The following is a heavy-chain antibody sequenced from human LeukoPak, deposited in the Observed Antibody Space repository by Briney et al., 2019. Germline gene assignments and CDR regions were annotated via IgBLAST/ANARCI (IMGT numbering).Heavy chain of an antibody. CDR3: ARDADTSGSYWYFDL. D-gene: IGHD3-22*01. J-gene: IGHJ2*01. CDR2: IWSDGSNE. V-gene: IGHV3-33*01. Sequence: QSGGSLRLSCAASGFTLSYYGMPWVRQAPGKGLEWVALIWSDGSNENYADSVKGRFTISRDTSRNTLYLQMHSLRAEDTAVYYCARDADTSGSYWYFDLWGRGTQVTVSS. CDR1: GFTLSYYG.